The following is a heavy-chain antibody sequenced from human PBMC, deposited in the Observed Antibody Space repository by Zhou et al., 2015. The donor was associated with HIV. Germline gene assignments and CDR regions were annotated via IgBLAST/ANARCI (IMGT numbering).Heavy chain of an antibody. D-gene: IGHD5-18*01. CDR3: ARLEGGYNYGTFGYDGMDV. CDR1: GYTFTGYY. Sequence: QVQLVQSGAEVKKPGASVKVSCKASGYTFTGYYMHWVRQAPGQGLEWMGRINPNSGGTNYAQKFQGRVTMTRDTSISTAYMELSRLRSDDTAVYFCARLEGGYNYGTFGYDGMDVWGQGTTVTVSS. V-gene: IGHV1-2*06. CDR2: INPNSGGT. J-gene: IGHJ6*02.